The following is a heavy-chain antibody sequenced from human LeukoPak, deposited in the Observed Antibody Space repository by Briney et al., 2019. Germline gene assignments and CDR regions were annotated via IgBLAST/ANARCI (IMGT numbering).Heavy chain of an antibody. CDR1: GFTFSSYA. CDR3: AKETYSSGWYPYFDY. D-gene: IGHD6-19*01. J-gene: IGHJ4*02. CDR2: ISGSGGST. Sequence: GGSLRLSCVASGFTFSSYAMSWVRQAPGKGLEWVSGISGSGGSTYYADSVKGRFTISRDDSKNTLFLQMNSLRAEDTAVYYCAKETYSSGWYPYFDYWGQGTLVTVSS. V-gene: IGHV3-23*01.